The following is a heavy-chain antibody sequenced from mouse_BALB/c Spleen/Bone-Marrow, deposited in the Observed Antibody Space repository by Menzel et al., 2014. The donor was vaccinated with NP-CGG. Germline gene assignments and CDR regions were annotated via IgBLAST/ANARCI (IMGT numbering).Heavy chain of an antibody. J-gene: IGHJ2*01. Sequence: EVQLQQSGAELVKPGASVKLSCTASGFNIKDTYMHWVKQRPEQGLEWIGRIDPANGNTKYDPKFQGKATITADASSNTAYLQLSSLTSEDTAVYYCDRYYYGYYFDYWGQGTTLTVSS. CDR1: GFNIKDTY. V-gene: IGHV14-3*02. D-gene: IGHD1-2*01. CDR3: DRYYYGYYFDY. CDR2: IDPANGNT.